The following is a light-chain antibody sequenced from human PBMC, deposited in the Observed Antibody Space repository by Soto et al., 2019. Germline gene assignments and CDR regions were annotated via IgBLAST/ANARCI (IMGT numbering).Light chain of an antibody. J-gene: IGKJ1*01. Sequence: DIVLTQSPATLSLSPGERATLSCRASQSVGTYLAWYQQKPGQTPSLLIYDTSNRATGIPARFSGSGSGTDCTLTISSLEPEDFAVYYCQQRSHWPRTFGQGTKVEI. CDR1: QSVGTY. CDR2: DTS. V-gene: IGKV3-11*01. CDR3: QQRSHWPRT.